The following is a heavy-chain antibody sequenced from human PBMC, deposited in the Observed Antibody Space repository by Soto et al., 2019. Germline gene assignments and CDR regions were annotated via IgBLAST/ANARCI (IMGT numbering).Heavy chain of an antibody. CDR1: GYTLTELS. V-gene: IGHV1-24*01. D-gene: IGHD3-16*01. CDR3: ASFWGSPILRGSYAFDI. J-gene: IGHJ3*02. CDR2: FDPEDGET. Sequence: QVQLVQSGAEVKKPGASVKVSCKVSGYTLTELSMHWVRQAPGKGLEWMGGFDPEDGETIYAQKFQGRVTMTEDTSTDTAYMGLRSLRSEDTAVYYCASFWGSPILRGSYAFDIWGQGTMVTVSS.